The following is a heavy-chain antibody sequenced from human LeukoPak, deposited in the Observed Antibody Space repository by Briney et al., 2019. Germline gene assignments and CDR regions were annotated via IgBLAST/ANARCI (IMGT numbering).Heavy chain of an antibody. J-gene: IGHJ4*02. V-gene: IGHV3-21*01. Sequence: PGGSLRLSCEASGFIFSDYNMNWVRQAPGKVLEWVSSISSSSSYIYYADSVKGRFTISRDKAKNSMYLQMNSLRAEDTAVYYCARGGDSSGYYVRKWGQGTMVTVSS. CDR1: GFIFSDYN. D-gene: IGHD3-22*01. CDR2: ISSSSSYI. CDR3: ARGGDSSGYYVRK.